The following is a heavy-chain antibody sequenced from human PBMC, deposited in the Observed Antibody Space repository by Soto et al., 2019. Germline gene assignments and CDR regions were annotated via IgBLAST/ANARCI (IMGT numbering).Heavy chain of an antibody. J-gene: IGHJ6*02. V-gene: IGHV1-18*01. CDR3: ARDRAHRESYYAMDV. D-gene: IGHD2-21*01. CDR1: GYTFTSYG. Sequence: SVKVSCKASGYTFTSYGISWVRQAPGQGLEWMGWISAYNGNTNYAQKLQGRVTMTTDTSTSTAYMELRSLRSDDTAVYYCARDRAHRESYYAMDVWGQGTTVTVSS. CDR2: ISAYNGNT.